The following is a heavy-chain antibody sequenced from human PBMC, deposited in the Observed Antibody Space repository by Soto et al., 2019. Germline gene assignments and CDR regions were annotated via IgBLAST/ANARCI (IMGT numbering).Heavy chain of an antibody. CDR3: ATWVDYGDFEGFDF. CDR2: VDPNGGGS. Sequence: AAVKVSCKTSGYSFTDYKLHWVRQAPGQGLEWMGWVDPNGGGSNSAQKFQGSVTMTWDTSITTAYLDLTRLTTNDTATYFCATWVDYGDFEGFDFWGQGTLVTVSS. CDR1: GYSFTDYK. V-gene: IGHV1-2*04. D-gene: IGHD4-17*01. J-gene: IGHJ4*02.